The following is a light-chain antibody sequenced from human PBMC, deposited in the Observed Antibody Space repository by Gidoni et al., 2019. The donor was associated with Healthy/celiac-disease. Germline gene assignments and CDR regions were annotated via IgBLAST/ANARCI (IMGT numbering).Light chain of an antibody. J-gene: IGKJ3*01. Sequence: PASLSVSPGERATVSCRASQSVSSNLAWYQQKPGQAPRLLIYGASTRATGIPARFSGSGSGTEFTLTISSLQSEDFAVYYCQQYNNWPFTFGPGTKVEIK. CDR1: QSVSSN. V-gene: IGKV3-15*01. CDR2: GAS. CDR3: QQYNNWPFT.